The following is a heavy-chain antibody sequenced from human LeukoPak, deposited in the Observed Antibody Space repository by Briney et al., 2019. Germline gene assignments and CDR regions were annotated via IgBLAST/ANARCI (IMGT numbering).Heavy chain of an antibody. CDR1: GGSISSGGYS. J-gene: IGHJ4*02. Sequence: SETLSLTCAVSGGSISSGGYSWSWIRQPPEKGLEWIGYIYHSGTIYYNPSLKSRVTMSLDRSKNHVSLNLSSVTAADTAMYYCARGHATYYDILTGYYNTWIFDYWGQGTLVTVSS. V-gene: IGHV4-30-2*01. D-gene: IGHD3-9*01. CDR3: ARGHATYYDILTGYYNTWIFDY. CDR2: IYHSGTI.